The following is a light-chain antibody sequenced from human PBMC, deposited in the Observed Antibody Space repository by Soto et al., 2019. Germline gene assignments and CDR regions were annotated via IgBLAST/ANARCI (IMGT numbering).Light chain of an antibody. CDR1: SSNIGRNY. V-gene: IGLV1-51*02. CDR2: END. J-gene: IGLJ3*02. CDR3: GAWDRGLKAGV. Sequence: QSVLTQPPSVSAPPGEKVTISCSGSSSNIGRNYVSWYQQLPGSAPKLLIYENDRRPSGIPDRFSGSKSGTAATLGITGLQTGDEAEYYCGAWDRGLKAGVFGGGTKVTVL.